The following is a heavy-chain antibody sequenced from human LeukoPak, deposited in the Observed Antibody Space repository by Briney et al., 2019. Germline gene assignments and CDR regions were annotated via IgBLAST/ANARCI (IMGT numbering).Heavy chain of an antibody. CDR1: GGSINNYY. D-gene: IGHD7-27*01. V-gene: IGHV4-59*01. Sequence: SSETLSLTCTVSGGSINNYYWSWIRQPPGKGLEWIGYISYTGSTNYNPSLKSRVTISLDTSKNQFSLKLSSVTAADTAVYFCARDSIVRGNWGQYNWLDPWGQGILVIVSS. J-gene: IGHJ5*02. CDR3: ARDSIVRGNWGQYNWLDP. CDR2: ISYTGST.